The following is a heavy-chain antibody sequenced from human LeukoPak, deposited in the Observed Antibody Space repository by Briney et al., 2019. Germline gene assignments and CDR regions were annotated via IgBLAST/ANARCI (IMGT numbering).Heavy chain of an antibody. CDR1: GGSISSSSYY. CDR3: ARLDWGIAGYYFDY. CDR2: IYYSGST. J-gene: IGHJ4*02. Sequence: SETLSLTCTVSGGSISSSSYYWGWIRQPPGMGLEWIGSIYYSGSTYYNPSLKSRVTISVDTSKNQFSLKLSSVTAADTAVYYCARLDWGIAGYYFDYWGQGTLVTVSS. D-gene: IGHD6-13*01. V-gene: IGHV4-39*01.